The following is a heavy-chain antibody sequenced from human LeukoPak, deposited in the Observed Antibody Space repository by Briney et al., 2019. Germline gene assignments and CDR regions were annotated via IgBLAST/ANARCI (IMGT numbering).Heavy chain of an antibody. CDR3: ASDYGSGSPSYYGMDV. D-gene: IGHD3-10*01. CDR2: ISGSGGST. Sequence: GGSLRLSCAASGFTFDDYAMSWVRQAPGKGLEWVSAISGSGGSTYYADSVKGRFTISRDNSKNTLYLQMNSLRAEDTAVYYCASDYGSGSPSYYGMDVWGQGTTVTVSS. CDR1: GFTFDDYA. J-gene: IGHJ6*02. V-gene: IGHV3-23*01.